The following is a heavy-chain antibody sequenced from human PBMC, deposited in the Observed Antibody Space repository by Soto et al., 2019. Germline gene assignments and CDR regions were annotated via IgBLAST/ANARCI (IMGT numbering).Heavy chain of an antibody. J-gene: IGHJ4*02. V-gene: IGHV1-69*06. Sequence: QVQLVQSGAEVKKPGSSVKVSCEASGGTFNTYTINWVRQAPGRGLEWMGQVIPMYDSVNYAESFQGRVTITADKSTNIAYMELSSLRSEHTALYFCASWRSYSGSYCFDYWGQGTLVIVSS. CDR2: VIPMYDSV. CDR3: ASWRSYSGSYCFDY. CDR1: GGTFNTYT. D-gene: IGHD1-26*01.